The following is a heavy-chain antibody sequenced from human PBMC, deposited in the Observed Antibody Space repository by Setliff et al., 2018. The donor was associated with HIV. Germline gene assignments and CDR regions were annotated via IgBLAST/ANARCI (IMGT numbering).Heavy chain of an antibody. CDR3: ARPYTVWVYGMDV. J-gene: IGHJ6*02. CDR1: GFIFSNYG. V-gene: IGHV3-74*01. D-gene: IGHD2-8*01. Sequence: PGGSLRLSCAASGFIFSNYGMTWVRQAPGKGLVWVSRINADGSITDYADSVKGRFTISRDNAKNTLYMQMNSLRAEDTAVYYCARPYTVWVYGMDVWGQGTTVTVSS. CDR2: INADGSIT.